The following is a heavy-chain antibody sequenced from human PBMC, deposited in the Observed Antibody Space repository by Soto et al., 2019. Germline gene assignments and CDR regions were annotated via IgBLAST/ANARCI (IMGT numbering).Heavy chain of an antibody. D-gene: IGHD3-9*01. J-gene: IGHJ4*01. CDR2: IYSDGST. V-gene: IGHV3-66*01. CDR1: GFTVNSNY. CDR3: ATLTKYDILTGFYPC. Sequence: EVQLVESGGGLVQPGGSLRLSCAASGFTVNSNYMSWVRQAPGKGLEWVSVIYSDGSTYYADSVKGRFIISRDNSNNTLYFQMNSLRAEDTAVYYCATLTKYDILTGFYPCWGQEPWSPSPQ.